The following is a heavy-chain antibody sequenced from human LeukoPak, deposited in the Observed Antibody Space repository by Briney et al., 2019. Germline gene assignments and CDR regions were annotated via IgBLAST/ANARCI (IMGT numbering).Heavy chain of an antibody. D-gene: IGHD6-19*01. CDR1: GFTFDDYG. CDR2: INWNGGST. V-gene: IGHV3-20*01. J-gene: IGHJ4*02. CDR3: ARSVYRSGWYYFDY. Sequence: PGGSLRLSCAASGFTFDDYGMSWVRQAPGKGPEWVSGINWNGGSTGYADSVKGRFTISRDNAKNSLYLQMNSLRAEDTALYHCARSVYRSGWYYFDYWGQGTLVTVSS.